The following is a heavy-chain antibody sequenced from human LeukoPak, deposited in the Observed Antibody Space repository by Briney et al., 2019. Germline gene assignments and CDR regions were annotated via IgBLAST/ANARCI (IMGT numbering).Heavy chain of an antibody. CDR1: GFTFSSYG. J-gene: IGHJ4*02. D-gene: IGHD4-17*01. CDR2: IWYDGSNK. Sequence: PGRSLRLSCAASGFTFSSYGMHWVRQAPGKGLEWVAVIWYDGSNKYYADSVKGRFTISGDNSKNTLYLQMNSLRAEDTAVYYCARDGAYGHRGYFDYWGQGALVTVSS. CDR3: ARDGAYGHRGYFDY. V-gene: IGHV3-33*01.